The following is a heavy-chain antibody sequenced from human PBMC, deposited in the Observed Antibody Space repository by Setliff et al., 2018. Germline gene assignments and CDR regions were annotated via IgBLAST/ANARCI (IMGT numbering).Heavy chain of an antibody. J-gene: IGHJ4*02. CDR2: ISSSSSTI. CDR1: GFTFDDYV. D-gene: IGHD6-13*01. V-gene: IGHV3-48*01. Sequence: GGSLRLSCAASGFTFDDYVMSWVRQAPGKGLEWVSDISSSSSTIYYADSVKGRFTISRDNAQNSLYLQMNSLRAEDTAMYYCAKDDLGFAAAGTNVVFNYWGQGTLVTVSS. CDR3: AKDDLGFAAAGTNVVFNY.